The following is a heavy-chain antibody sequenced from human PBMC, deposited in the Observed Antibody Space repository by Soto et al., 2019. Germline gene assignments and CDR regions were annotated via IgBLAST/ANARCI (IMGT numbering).Heavy chain of an antibody. CDR1: GYDFSSYG. CDR3: VRDPQRNDY. Sequence: QVQLVQSGAEVKKPGASVKVSCKASGYDFSSYGISWVRQAPGQGLEWMGWISASNGNRDYAQQFQGRVTMTSDTSRTTAYMELRSLRSDDTAVYYCVRDPQRNDYWGQGTPVNVSS. J-gene: IGHJ4*02. V-gene: IGHV1-18*04. CDR2: ISASNGNR. D-gene: IGHD2-2*01.